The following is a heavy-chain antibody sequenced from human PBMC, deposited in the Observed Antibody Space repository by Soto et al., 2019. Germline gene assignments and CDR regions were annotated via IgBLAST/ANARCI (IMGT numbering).Heavy chain of an antibody. CDR1: GGSISTDSYN. Sequence: QLQLQESGPGLVKPSETLSLTCSVSGGSISTDSYNWDWIRQSPGKGLEWIGTIYYDGTPSYNPYLKRQVTSSVETSRNHFSLKVKSVTAADTAMYCCARFFGNAFDVWGQGTMVNVSS. CDR3: ARFFGNAFDV. CDR2: IYYDGTP. V-gene: IGHV4-39*02. J-gene: IGHJ3*01. D-gene: IGHD3-3*01.